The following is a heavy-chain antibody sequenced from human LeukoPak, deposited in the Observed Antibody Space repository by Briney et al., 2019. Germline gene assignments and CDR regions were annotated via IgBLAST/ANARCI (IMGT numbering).Heavy chain of an antibody. CDR1: GFTFSSYS. V-gene: IGHV3-48*01. J-gene: IGHJ3*02. CDR3: ARDEAFTMIVVVTKSPHAFDI. D-gene: IGHD3-22*01. CDR2: ISCSSSTI. Sequence: GGSLRLSCAASGFTFSSYSMNWVRQAPGKGLEWVSYISCSSSTIYYADSVKGRFTISRDNAKNSLYLQMNSLRAEDTAVYYCARDEAFTMIVVVTKSPHAFDIWGQGTMVTVSS.